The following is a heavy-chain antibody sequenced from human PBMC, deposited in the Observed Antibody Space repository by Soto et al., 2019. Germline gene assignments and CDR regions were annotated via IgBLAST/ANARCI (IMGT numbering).Heavy chain of an antibody. Sequence: GGSLRLSCAASGFTFSSYGMHWVRQAPGKGLEWVAVIWYDGSNKYYADSVKGRFTISRDNSKNTLYLQMNSLRAEDTAVYYCARESGSSSFDYWGQGTLVTVSS. CDR2: IWYDGSNK. CDR3: ARESGSSSFDY. V-gene: IGHV3-33*01. CDR1: GFTFSSYG. D-gene: IGHD1-26*01. J-gene: IGHJ4*02.